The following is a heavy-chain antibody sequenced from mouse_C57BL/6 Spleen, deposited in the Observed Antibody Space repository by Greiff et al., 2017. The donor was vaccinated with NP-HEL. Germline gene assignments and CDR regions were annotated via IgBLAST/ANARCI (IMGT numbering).Heavy chain of an antibody. V-gene: IGHV1-81*01. CDR1: GYTFTSYG. J-gene: IGHJ2*01. D-gene: IGHD1-1*01. CDR3: ARRGDSSQYFDY. CDR2: IYPRSGNT. Sequence: QVQLQQSGAELARPGASVKLSCKASGYTFTSYGISWVKQRTGQGLEWIGEIYPRSGNTYYNEKFKGKATLTADKSSSTAYMELRSLTSEDSAVYFCARRGDSSQYFDYWGQGTTLTVSS.